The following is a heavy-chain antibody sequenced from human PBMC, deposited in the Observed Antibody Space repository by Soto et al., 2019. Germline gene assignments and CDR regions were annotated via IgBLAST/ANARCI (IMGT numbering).Heavy chain of an antibody. J-gene: IGHJ5*02. D-gene: IGHD2-15*01. Sequence: QVQLVQSGAEVKKPGASVKVSCKASGYTFTSYGISWVRQAPGQGLEWMGWISAYNGNTNYAQRLQGRVTMTTDTSTSTAYMELRSLISDDTAVYYCARDLVVVAQRYNWFDPWGQGTLVTVSS. CDR1: GYTFTSYG. CDR3: ARDLVVVAQRYNWFDP. V-gene: IGHV1-18*01. CDR2: ISAYNGNT.